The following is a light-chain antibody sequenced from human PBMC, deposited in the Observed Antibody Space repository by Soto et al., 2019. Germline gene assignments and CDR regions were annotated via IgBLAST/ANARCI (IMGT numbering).Light chain of an antibody. V-gene: IGLV2-23*02. J-gene: IGLJ1*01. CDR3: CSYAGSSTFYV. CDR1: SSDVGSYNL. CDR2: EVN. Sequence: QSVLTQPASVSGSPGQSITISCTGTSSDVGSYNLVSWYQQHPGKAPKLIIYEVNKRPSGASIRFSGSKSGNTASLTISGLQAEDEADYSCCSYAGSSTFYVFGTGTKVTVL.